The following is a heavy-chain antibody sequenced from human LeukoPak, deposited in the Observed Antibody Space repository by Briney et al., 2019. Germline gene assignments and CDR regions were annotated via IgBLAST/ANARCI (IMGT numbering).Heavy chain of an antibody. CDR1: GFTFSSYA. CDR3: ARDSAGIVVDAFDI. CDR2: ISYDGSNK. V-gene: IGHV3-30-3*01. D-gene: IGHD6-19*01. J-gene: IGHJ3*02. Sequence: GGSLRLSCAASGFTFSSYAMHWVRQAPGKGLEWVAVISYDGSNKYYADSVKGRFTISRDNSKNTLYLQMNSLRAEDTAVYYCARDSAGIVVDAFDIWGQGTVVTVSS.